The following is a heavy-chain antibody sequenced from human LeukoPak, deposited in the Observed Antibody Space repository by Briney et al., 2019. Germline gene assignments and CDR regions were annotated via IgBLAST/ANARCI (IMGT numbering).Heavy chain of an antibody. CDR2: IYYSGST. Sequence: PSETLSLTCTVSGGSISSGGYYWSWIRQHPGKGLEWIGYIYYSGSTYYNPSLKSRVTISVDTSKNQFSLKLSSVTAADTAVYYCARDHEAGVPNWFDPWGQGTLVTVSS. V-gene: IGHV4-31*03. D-gene: IGHD6-19*01. CDR3: ARDHEAGVPNWFDP. J-gene: IGHJ5*02. CDR1: GGSISSGGYY.